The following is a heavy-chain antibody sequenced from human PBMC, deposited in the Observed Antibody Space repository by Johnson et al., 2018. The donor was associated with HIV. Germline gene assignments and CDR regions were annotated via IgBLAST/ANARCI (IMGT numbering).Heavy chain of an antibody. V-gene: IGHV3-30*02. CDR1: GFTFSSYA. CDR2: IRYDGSNN. D-gene: IGHD2-2*03. CDR3: ASGYCSSTSCYGRNLLDDAFDI. J-gene: IGHJ3*02. Sequence: QVQLVESGGGVVQPGRSLRLSCAASGFTFSSYAMHWVRQAPGKGLEWVAFIRYDGSNNYYADSVQGRFTISRDNSKNTLYLQMNSLRAEDTAVYYCASGYCSSTSCYGRNLLDDAFDIWGQGTMVTVSS.